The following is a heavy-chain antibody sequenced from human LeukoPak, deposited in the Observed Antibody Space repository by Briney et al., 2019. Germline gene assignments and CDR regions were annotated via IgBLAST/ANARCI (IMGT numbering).Heavy chain of an antibody. Sequence: PSETLSLTCTVSGGSISSYYWSWIRQPPGKGLEWIGYIYYSGSTNYNPSLKSRVTISVDTSKNQFSLKLSSVTAADTAVYYCGRGRRYSSSWYVIDYWGQGTLVTVSS. CDR3: GRGRRYSSSWYVIDY. J-gene: IGHJ4*02. CDR1: GGSISSYY. CDR2: IYYSGST. D-gene: IGHD6-13*01. V-gene: IGHV4-59*01.